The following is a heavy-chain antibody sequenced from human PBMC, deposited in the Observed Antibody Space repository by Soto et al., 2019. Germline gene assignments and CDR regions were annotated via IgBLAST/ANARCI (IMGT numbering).Heavy chain of an antibody. Sequence: QLQLQESGPGLVKPSETLSLTCHVSGGSITTSSYNWVWIRQPTGKGLEWIGTIYYDGSTSYNPSLKSQVTISVDTSKNHFALKVNSVTAADTAVYDWLRFYGNAFHVWGRGTVVTVSS. D-gene: IGHD3-10*01. V-gene: IGHV4-39*02. CDR1: GGSITTSSYN. CDR3: LRFYGNAFHV. CDR2: IYYDGST. J-gene: IGHJ3*01.